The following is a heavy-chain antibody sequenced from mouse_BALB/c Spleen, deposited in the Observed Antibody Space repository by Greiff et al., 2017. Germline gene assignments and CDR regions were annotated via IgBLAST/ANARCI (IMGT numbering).Heavy chain of an antibody. J-gene: IGHJ2*01. CDR2: INPSSGYT. CDR1: GYTFTSYT. Sequence: VQLQQSGAELARPGASVKMSCKASGYTFTSYTMHWVTQRPGQGLEWIGYINPSSGYTNYNQKFKDKATLTADKSSSTAYMQLSSLTSEDSAVYYCARSGYRYDVDYWGQGTTLTVSS. V-gene: IGHV1-4*01. CDR3: ARSGYRYDVDY. D-gene: IGHD2-14*01.